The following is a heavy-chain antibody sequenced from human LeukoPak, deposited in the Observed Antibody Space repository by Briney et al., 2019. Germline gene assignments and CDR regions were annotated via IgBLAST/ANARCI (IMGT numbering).Heavy chain of an antibody. CDR1: GGSFSGYY. CDR3: ARRRIAAVLRGWFDP. V-gene: IGHV4-34*01. D-gene: IGHD6-13*01. CDR2: INHSGST. J-gene: IGHJ5*02. Sequence: PSETLSLTCAVYGGSFSGYYCSWIRQPPGKGLEWIGEINHSGSTNYNPSLKSRVTISVDTSKNQFSLKLSSVTAADTAVYYCARRRIAAVLRGWFDPWGQGTLVTVSS.